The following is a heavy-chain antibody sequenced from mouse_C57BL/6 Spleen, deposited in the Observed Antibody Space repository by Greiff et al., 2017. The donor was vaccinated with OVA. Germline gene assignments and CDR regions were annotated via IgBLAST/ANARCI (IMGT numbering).Heavy chain of an antibody. J-gene: IGHJ2*01. V-gene: IGHV5-17*01. CDR3: ARPGYYYGSSYYFDY. D-gene: IGHD1-1*01. CDR2: ISSGSSTI. Sequence: EVNVVESGGGLVKPGGSLKLSCAASGFTFSDYGMHWVRQAPEKGLEWVAYISSGSSTIYYADTVKGRFTISRDNAKNTLFLQMTSLRSEDTAMYYCARPGYYYGSSYYFDYWGQGTTLTVSS. CDR1: GFTFSDYG.